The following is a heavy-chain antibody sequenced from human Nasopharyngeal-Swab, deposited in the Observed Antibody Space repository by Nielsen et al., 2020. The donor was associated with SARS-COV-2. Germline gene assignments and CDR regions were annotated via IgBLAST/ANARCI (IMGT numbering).Heavy chain of an antibody. D-gene: IGHD5-12*01. CDR2: IGTAGDT. CDR3: ARSRYSGYDFPYMDV. V-gene: IGHV3-13*01. CDR1: GFTFSSYD. J-gene: IGHJ6*03. Sequence: GEALKISWAASGFTFSSYDMHWVRQATGKGLEWVSAIGTAGDTYYPGSVKGRFTISRENAKNSLYLQMNSLRAGDTAVYYCARSRYSGYDFPYMDVWGKGTTVTVSS.